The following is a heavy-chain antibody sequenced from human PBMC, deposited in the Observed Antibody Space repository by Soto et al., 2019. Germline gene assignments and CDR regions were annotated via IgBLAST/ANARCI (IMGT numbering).Heavy chain of an antibody. CDR3: ARVSGSYYYGMDV. V-gene: IGHV4-30-2*01. CDR2: IYHSGST. CDR1: GGSISSGGYS. D-gene: IGHD1-26*01. J-gene: IGHJ6*02. Sequence: SETLSLTCAVSGGSISSGGYSWSWIRQPPGKGLEWIGYIYHSGSTYYNPSLKSRVTISVDRSKNQFSLKLSSVTAADTAVYYCARVSGSYYYGMDVWGQGITVTVSS.